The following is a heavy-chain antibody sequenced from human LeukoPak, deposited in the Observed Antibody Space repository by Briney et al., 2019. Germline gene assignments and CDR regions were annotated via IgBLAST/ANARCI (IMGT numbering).Heavy chain of an antibody. Sequence: RGSLRLSCAASGFSFSDAWMNWVRQAPGKGLEWVGRLKTKTGGETIDYAAPVKGRFTISRDVSKNTLYLHMNSLRPEDTATYHCTRDVRSALDDWGQGTLVTVSS. CDR3: TRDVRSALDD. CDR2: LKTKTGGETI. CDR1: GFSFSDAW. D-gene: IGHD2-15*01. V-gene: IGHV3-15*07. J-gene: IGHJ4*02.